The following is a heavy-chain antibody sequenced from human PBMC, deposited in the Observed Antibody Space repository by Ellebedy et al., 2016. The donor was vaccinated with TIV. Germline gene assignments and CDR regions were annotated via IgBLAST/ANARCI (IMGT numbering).Heavy chain of an antibody. CDR2: IYYSGST. Sequence: SETLSLTCTVSGGSISSSSYYWGWIRQPPGKGLEWIGYIYYSGSTNYNPSLKSRVTISVDTSKNQFSLKLSSVTAADTAVYYCARDHAGYSYGGPLDYGMDVWGQGTTVTVSS. CDR1: GGSISSSSYY. D-gene: IGHD5-18*01. J-gene: IGHJ6*02. CDR3: ARDHAGYSYGGPLDYGMDV. V-gene: IGHV4-61*01.